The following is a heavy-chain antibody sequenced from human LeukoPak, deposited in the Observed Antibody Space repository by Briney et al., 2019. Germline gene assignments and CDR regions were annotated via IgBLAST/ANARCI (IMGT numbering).Heavy chain of an antibody. Sequence: SQTLSLTCAVSGGSISSGGHSWSWVRQPPGKGPEWIGNIHYSGTTYYNPSLNSRVAISVDTSKNQFSLNLSSVTAADTAIYYCARDGAVSGYSFDYWGQGILVTVSS. D-gene: IGHD3-22*01. J-gene: IGHJ4*02. V-gene: IGHV4-30-4*07. CDR2: IHYSGTT. CDR1: GGSISSGGHS. CDR3: ARDGAVSGYSFDY.